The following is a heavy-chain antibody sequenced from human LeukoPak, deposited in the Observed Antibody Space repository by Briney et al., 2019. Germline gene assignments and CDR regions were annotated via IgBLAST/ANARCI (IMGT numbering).Heavy chain of an antibody. D-gene: IGHD6-13*01. Sequence: TGGSLRLSCAASGFTFSTYAMSWVHQAPGKGLEWVSAISGSGGSTYYADSVKGRSTISRDNSKNTLYLQMNSLRAEDTSIYFCAKALEQETVIALDSWGQGTLVTVSS. CDR1: GFTFSTYA. CDR2: ISGSGGST. J-gene: IGHJ4*02. V-gene: IGHV3-23*01. CDR3: AKALEQETVIALDS.